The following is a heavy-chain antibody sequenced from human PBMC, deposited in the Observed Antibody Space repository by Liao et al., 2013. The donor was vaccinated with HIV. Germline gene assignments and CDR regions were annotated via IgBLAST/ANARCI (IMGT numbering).Heavy chain of an antibody. V-gene: IGHV4-61*02. D-gene: IGHD2-15*01. CDR2: IYTSGST. Sequence: QVQLQESGPGLVKPSQTLSLTCTVSGGSISGGRYYWSWIRQPAGKGLEWLGRIYTSGSTNYNPSLKSRVTMSVDTSKNQFSLKLSSVTAADTALYYCARGPDCSSGTCYPFDLWGQGALVTVSS. J-gene: IGHJ4*02. CDR3: ARGPDCSSGTCYPFDL. CDR1: GGSISGGRYY.